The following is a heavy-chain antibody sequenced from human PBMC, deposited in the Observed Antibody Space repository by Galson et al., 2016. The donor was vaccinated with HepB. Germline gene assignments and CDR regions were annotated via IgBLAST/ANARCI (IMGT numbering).Heavy chain of an antibody. CDR1: XXXFNIAX. CDR3: TTRYXXXFWGGX. Sequence: RLSXXVSXXXFNIAXXXWVXXAPGKGLEWVGHIKAKSDGGTTDYASPVKGSFTISRDDSKNTMFLQMERLKXXDTAGYYCTTRYXXXFWGGXWGQGTLVTVSS. D-gene: IGHD5-12*01. CDR2: IKAKSDGGTT. V-gene: IGHV3-15*01. J-gene: IGHJ4*02.